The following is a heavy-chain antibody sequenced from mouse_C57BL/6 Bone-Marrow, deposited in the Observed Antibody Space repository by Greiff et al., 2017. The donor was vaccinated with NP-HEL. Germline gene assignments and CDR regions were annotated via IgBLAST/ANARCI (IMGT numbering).Heavy chain of an antibody. CDR2: IYPGSGNT. Sequence: QVQLQQSGAELVRPGASVKLSCKASGYTFTDYYINRVKQRPGQGLEWIARIYPGSGNTYYNEKFKGKATLTAEKSSSTAYMQLSSLTSEDSAVYFCAREGATVVDYWGQGTTLPLS. CDR3: AREGATVVDY. CDR1: GYTFTDYY. D-gene: IGHD1-1*01. V-gene: IGHV1-76*01. J-gene: IGHJ2*01.